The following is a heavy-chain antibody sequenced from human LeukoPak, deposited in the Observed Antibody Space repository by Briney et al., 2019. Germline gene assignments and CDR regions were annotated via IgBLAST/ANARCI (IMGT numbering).Heavy chain of an antibody. CDR3: ARDRQAAAPNVRFDP. CDR1: GFTFSSHA. CDR2: ISGSGGST. V-gene: IGHV3-23*01. D-gene: IGHD6-13*01. Sequence: GGSLRLSCVASGFTFSSHAMSWVHQAPGKGLEWVSAISGSGGSTYYADSVKGRFTISRDNSKSTLYLQMNSLRAEDTAVYYCARDRQAAAPNVRFDPWGQGTLVTVSS. J-gene: IGHJ5*02.